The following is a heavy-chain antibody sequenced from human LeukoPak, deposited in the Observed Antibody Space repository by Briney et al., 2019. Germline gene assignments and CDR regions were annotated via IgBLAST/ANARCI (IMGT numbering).Heavy chain of an antibody. CDR1: GYTFTSYG. CDR2: ISGYNGNT. D-gene: IGHD7-27*01. J-gene: IGHJ5*02. V-gene: IGHV1-18*01. CDR3: ARDVNGGGVITSVDA. Sequence: ASVKVSCKASGYTFTSYGVTWVRQAPGQGLEWMGWISGYNGNTKYAQKFQGRVTMTTDTSTSTAYMELRSLRSDDTAVYSCARDVNGGGVITSVDAWGQATLVTVSS.